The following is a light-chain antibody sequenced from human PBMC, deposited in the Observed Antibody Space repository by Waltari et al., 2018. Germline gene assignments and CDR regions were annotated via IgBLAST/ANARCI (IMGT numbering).Light chain of an antibody. Sequence: EIVETQSPPTLPVSPGDRPTLPCSPSQSISTNLVWYQHKPGQAPRLLIYDASTRANGVPPRFSGSGSGTEFTLTINRLQSEDFAVYYCQQYNNWPTFGQGTKLAIK. J-gene: IGKJ2*01. CDR1: QSISTN. CDR3: QQYNNWPT. CDR2: DAS. V-gene: IGKV3-15*01.